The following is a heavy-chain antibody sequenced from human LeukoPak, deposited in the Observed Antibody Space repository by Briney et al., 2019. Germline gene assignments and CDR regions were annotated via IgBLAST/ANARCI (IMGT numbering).Heavy chain of an antibody. V-gene: IGHV4-4*07. CDR2: IYTSGST. CDR3: ARGGDILTGHDAFDI. CDR1: GGSISSYY. Sequence: SETLSLTCTVSGGSISSYYWSWIRQPAGKGLEWIGRIYTSGSTNYNPSLKSRVTMSVDTSKNQFSLKLSSVTAADTAVYYCARGGDILTGHDAFDIWGQGTMVTVSS. D-gene: IGHD3-9*01. J-gene: IGHJ3*02.